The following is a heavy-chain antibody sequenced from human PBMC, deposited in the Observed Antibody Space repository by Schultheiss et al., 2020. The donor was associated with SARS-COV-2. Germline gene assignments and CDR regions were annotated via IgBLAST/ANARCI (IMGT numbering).Heavy chain of an antibody. CDR2: ISSSSSTI. J-gene: IGHJ4*02. V-gene: IGHV3-48*01. CDR3: ARDDSSGYYFRC. D-gene: IGHD3-22*01. CDR1: GFTFSSYS. Sequence: GGSLRLSCAASGFTFSSYSMNWVRQAPGKGLEWVSYISSSSSTIYYADSVKGRFTISRDNAKNSLYLQMNSLRAEDTAVYYCARDDSSGYYFRCWGQGTLVTVS.